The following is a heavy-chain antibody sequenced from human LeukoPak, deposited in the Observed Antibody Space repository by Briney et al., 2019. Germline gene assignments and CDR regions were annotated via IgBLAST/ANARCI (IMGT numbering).Heavy chain of an antibody. CDR1: GVTFSGYS. CDR2: IYYSGSI. D-gene: IGHD2-21*02. J-gene: IGHJ6*02. V-gene: IGHV4-59*12. Sequence: GSLRLSCAASGVTFSGYSMNWIRQAPGKGLEWIGNIYYSGSIYYNPSLNSRVTISVDTSKNQFSLKLSSVTAADTAIYYCARDVRGCGGDFDDCEYYYNGMDVWGQGTTVTVSS. CDR3: ARDVRGCGGDFDDCEYYYNGMDV.